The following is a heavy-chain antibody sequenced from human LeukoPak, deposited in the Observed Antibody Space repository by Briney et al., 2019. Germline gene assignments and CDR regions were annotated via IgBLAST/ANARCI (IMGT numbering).Heavy chain of an antibody. V-gene: IGHV3-30*02. Sequence: GGSLRLSCAASGFTFSSYGMHWVRQAPGKGLEWVAVIRYDGSNKYYADSVKGRFTISRDNSKNTLYLQMNSLRAEDTAVYYCAKDRVTGSSWYLPDYWGQGTLVTVSS. J-gene: IGHJ4*02. CDR2: IRYDGSNK. CDR3: AKDRVTGSSWYLPDY. CDR1: GFTFSSYG. D-gene: IGHD6-13*01.